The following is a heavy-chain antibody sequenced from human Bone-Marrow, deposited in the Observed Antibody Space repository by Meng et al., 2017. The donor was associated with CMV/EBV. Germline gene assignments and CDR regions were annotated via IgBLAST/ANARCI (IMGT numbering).Heavy chain of an antibody. CDR2: MNPNSGNT. V-gene: IGHV1-8*01. Sequence: ASVNVSCKASGYTFTSYDINWVRQATGQGLEWMGWMNPNSGNTGYAQKFQGRVTMTRNNSISTAYMEMNSLKSEAAAEYYCAGGGTGILSTSFAHWGQGARVTGSS. D-gene: IGHD2-15*01. CDR1: GYTFTSYD. J-gene: IGHJ4*02. CDR3: AGGGTGILSTSFAH.